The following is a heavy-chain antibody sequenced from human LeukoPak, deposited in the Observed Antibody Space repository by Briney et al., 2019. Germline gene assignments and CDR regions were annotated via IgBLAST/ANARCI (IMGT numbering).Heavy chain of an antibody. D-gene: IGHD6-19*01. CDR1: GFTFSSYA. Sequence: GGSLRLSCAASGFTFSSYAMSWVPQAPGKGREWGSAIRGSGGGTYPADSVKGRFTISRDNSKNTLYLQMNSLRDEDTALYYCAKAGIGVVGYFDYWGQGTLVTVSS. CDR2: IRGSGGGT. CDR3: AKAGIGVVGYFDY. V-gene: IGHV3-23*01. J-gene: IGHJ4*02.